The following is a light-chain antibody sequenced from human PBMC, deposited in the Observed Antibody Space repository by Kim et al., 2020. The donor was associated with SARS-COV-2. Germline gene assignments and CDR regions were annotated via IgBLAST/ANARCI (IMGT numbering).Light chain of an antibody. CDR2: DVN. CDR1: SSDVYNS. J-gene: IGLJ1*01. CDR3: SSYAGSYTWV. Sequence: QSALTQPRSVSGSPGQSVTISCTGASSDVYNSVSWYQHHPGQAPKLIIYDVNKRPSGVPDRFSGSKSGNTASLAISGLQPEDETDYYCSSYAGSYTWVFGTGTKVTVL. V-gene: IGLV2-11*01.